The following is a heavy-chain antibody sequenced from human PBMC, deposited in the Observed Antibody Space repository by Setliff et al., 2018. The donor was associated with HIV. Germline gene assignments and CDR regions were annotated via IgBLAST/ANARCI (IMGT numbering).Heavy chain of an antibody. CDR3: ATTSHAYSTGWGPDY. D-gene: IGHD6-19*01. V-gene: IGHV3-30*07. J-gene: IGHJ4*02. Sequence: GGSLRLSCVASGFTFSTFAMHWVRQAPGKGLEWVSVISYDGSRTYYADSVKGRFTISRDNFRNTLSLQMNSLRAEDTAVYYCATTSHAYSTGWGPDYWGQGTLVTVSS. CDR2: ISYDGSRT. CDR1: GFTFSTFA.